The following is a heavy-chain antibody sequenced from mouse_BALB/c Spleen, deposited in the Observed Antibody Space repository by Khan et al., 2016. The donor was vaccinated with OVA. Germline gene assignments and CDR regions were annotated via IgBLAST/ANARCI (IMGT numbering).Heavy chain of an antibody. CDR2: IYPGNSET. Sequence: VQLQQSGTVLARPGSSVKMSCKTSGYSFTNYLIHWVKQRPGQGLEWIGDIYPGNSETTYNQKFKDKAKLTADTSASTAYMELSSLTNEDFAVYYWTRGGYSSFAYWGQGTLDTVSA. J-gene: IGHJ3*01. CDR3: TRGGYSSFAY. D-gene: IGHD2-12*01. V-gene: IGHV1-5*01. CDR1: GYSFTNYL.